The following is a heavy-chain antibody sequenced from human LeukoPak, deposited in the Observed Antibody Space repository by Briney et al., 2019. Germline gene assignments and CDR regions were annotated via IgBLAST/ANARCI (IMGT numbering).Heavy chain of an antibody. V-gene: IGHV3-23*01. Sequence: GGSLRLSCAASGFPLSSYAMSWVRQAPGKGLEWVAANSGSGGSTYYAASVKGRFTISRDSSKNTLYLQMNSLRAEDTAVYYCAKDPVSTVTDLPPILDLASDYWGQGTLVTVSS. CDR2: NSGSGGST. J-gene: IGHJ4*02. D-gene: IGHD4-17*01. CDR1: GFPLSSYA. CDR3: AKDPVSTVTDLPPILDLASDY.